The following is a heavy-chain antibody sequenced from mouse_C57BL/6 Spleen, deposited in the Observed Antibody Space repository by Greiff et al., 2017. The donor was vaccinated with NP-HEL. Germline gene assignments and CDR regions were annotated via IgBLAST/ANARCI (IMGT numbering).Heavy chain of an antibody. J-gene: IGHJ2*01. V-gene: IGHV3-6*01. CDR1: GYSITSGYY. Sequence: EVKLMESGPGLVKPSQSLSLTCSVTGYSITSGYYWNWIRQFPGNKLEWMGYISYDGSNKYNPSLKNRISITRDTSKNQFFLKLNSVTTEDTATYYCAREGISYFDYWGQGTTLTVSS. CDR3: AREGISYFDY. CDR2: ISYDGSN.